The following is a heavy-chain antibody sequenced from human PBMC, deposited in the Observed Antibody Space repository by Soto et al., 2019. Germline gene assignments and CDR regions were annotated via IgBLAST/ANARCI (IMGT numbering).Heavy chain of an antibody. CDR1: GFTFDDYA. Sequence: EVQLVESGGGLVQPGRSLRLSCAASGFTFDDYAMHWVRQAPGKGLEWVSGLRWNGDSIGYADSVKGRFTISRDNAKNSLYLQMDSLRAEDTALYYCAKTGTEQQLILGGFDNWGQGTLVTVSS. CDR2: LRWNGDSI. CDR3: AKTGTEQQLILGGFDN. J-gene: IGHJ4*02. D-gene: IGHD6-13*01. V-gene: IGHV3-9*01.